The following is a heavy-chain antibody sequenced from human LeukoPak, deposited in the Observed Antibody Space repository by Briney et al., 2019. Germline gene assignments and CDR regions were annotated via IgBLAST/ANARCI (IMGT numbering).Heavy chain of an antibody. J-gene: IGHJ4*02. V-gene: IGHV3-7*01. D-gene: IGHD5-12*01. CDR3: ARDSSVATIALGPVIDY. CDR1: GFTFSTYW. CDR2: IKQEGSEK. Sequence: GGSLRLSCAASGFTFSTYWMSWVRQAPGKGLEWVANIKQEGSEKYYVDSVKGRFTISRDNARNSLYLQMNSLRAEDTAVYYCARDSSVATIALGPVIDYWGQGTLVTVSS.